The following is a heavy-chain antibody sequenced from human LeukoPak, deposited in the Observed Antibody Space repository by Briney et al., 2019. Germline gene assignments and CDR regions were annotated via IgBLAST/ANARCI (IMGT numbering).Heavy chain of an antibody. CDR2: INTNSGGT. CDR1: RYIFTSYY. J-gene: IGHJ4*02. Sequence: ASVKVSCKASRYIFTSYYMHWVRQAPGQGLEWMGWINTNSGGTNYAQKFQGRVTVTRDTSVSTAYMELSSLRSDDTAVHYCARGLAYSSGWYIDYWGQGTLVTVSS. CDR3: ARGLAYSSGWYIDY. V-gene: IGHV1-2*02. D-gene: IGHD6-19*01.